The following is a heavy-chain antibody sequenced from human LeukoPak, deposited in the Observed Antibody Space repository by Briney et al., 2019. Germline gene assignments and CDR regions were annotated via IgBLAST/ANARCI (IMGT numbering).Heavy chain of an antibody. Sequence: SETLSLTCAVYGGSFSGYYWGWIRQPPGKGLEWIGEINHSGSTNYNPSLKSRVTISVDTSKDQFSLKLSSVTAADTAVYYCARQEQWLPYYFDYWGQGTLVTVSS. J-gene: IGHJ4*02. D-gene: IGHD6-19*01. CDR3: ARQEQWLPYYFDY. CDR2: INHSGST. V-gene: IGHV4-34*01. CDR1: GGSFSGYY.